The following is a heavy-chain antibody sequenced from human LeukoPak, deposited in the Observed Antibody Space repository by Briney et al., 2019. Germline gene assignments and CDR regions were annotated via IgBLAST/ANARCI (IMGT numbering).Heavy chain of an antibody. CDR3: ARDESPYYYGSGSLHY. Sequence: PGGSLRLSCAASGFTFSSYAMSWVRQAPGKGLEWVSAISGSGGSTYYADSVKGRFTISRDNSKNTLYLQMNSLRAEDTAVYYCARDESPYYYGSGSLHYWGQGTLVTVSS. CDR2: ISGSGGST. V-gene: IGHV3-23*01. J-gene: IGHJ4*02. D-gene: IGHD3-10*01. CDR1: GFTFSSYA.